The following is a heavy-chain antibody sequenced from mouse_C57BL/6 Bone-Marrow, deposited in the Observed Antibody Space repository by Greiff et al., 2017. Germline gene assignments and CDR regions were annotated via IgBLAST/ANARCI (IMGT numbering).Heavy chain of an antibody. CDR1: GYTFTSYG. CDR3: ARCPIYYYGSAWFAY. J-gene: IGHJ3*01. CDR2: IYPRSGNT. D-gene: IGHD1-1*01. V-gene: IGHV1-81*01. Sequence: VKLLESGAELARPGASVKLSCKASGYTFTSYGISWVKQRTGQGLEWIGEIYPRSGNTYYNEKFKGKATLTADKSSSTAYMELRSLTSEDSAVYFCARCPIYYYGSAWFAYWGQGTLVTVSA.